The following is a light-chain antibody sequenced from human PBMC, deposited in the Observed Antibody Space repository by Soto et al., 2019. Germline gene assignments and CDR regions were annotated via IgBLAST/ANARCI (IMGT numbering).Light chain of an antibody. Sequence: EIVMTQSPATLSVSPGERATLSCRASQNVGSRLAWYQQKPGQAPRLLIYGASTRATGIPGRFSGSGSGTEFTLTISSLQSEDFAVYYCQQYNNWPRTFGQGTKVEI. V-gene: IGKV3-15*01. CDR1: QNVGSR. CDR3: QQYNNWPRT. CDR2: GAS. J-gene: IGKJ1*01.